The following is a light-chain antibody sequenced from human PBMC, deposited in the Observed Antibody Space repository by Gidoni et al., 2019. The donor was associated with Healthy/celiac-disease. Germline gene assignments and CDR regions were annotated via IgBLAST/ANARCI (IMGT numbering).Light chain of an antibody. J-gene: IGLJ3*02. CDR3: SSYTSSSTRV. CDR1: RSDVGGYNY. Sequence: QSALTQPASGAGAPGKAITISCTGTRSDVGGYNYVSWYQQHPGKAPKLMIYDVSNRPSGVSNRFSGSKSGNTASLTISGLQAEDEADYYCSSYTSSSTRVFGGGTKLTVL. V-gene: IGLV2-14*03. CDR2: DVS.